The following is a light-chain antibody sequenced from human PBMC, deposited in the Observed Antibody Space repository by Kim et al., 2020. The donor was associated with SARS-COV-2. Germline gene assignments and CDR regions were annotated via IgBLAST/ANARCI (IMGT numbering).Light chain of an antibody. CDR3: QSYDSSLSGVV. CDR1: SSNIGAGYD. CDR2: GNS. Sequence: RVTISCTGSSSNIGAGYDVHWYQQLPGTAPKLLISGNSIRPSGVPDRFSGSKSGTSASLAITGLQAEDEADYYCQSYDSSLSGVVFGGGTQLTVL. J-gene: IGLJ2*01. V-gene: IGLV1-40*01.